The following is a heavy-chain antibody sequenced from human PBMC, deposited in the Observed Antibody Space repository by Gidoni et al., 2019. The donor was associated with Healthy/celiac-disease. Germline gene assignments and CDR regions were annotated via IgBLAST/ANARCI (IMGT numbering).Heavy chain of an antibody. D-gene: IGHD5-18*01. Sequence: EVQMLESGGGLVQPGGSRRLSCAASGITFSSYAMSWVRQGPGKGLEWVSAISGSGGSTYYADSLKGRFTISRDNSKNTLYLQMNSLRAEDTAVYYCAKDTEFIAMVLYYWGQGTLVTVSS. J-gene: IGHJ4*02. V-gene: IGHV3-23*01. CDR2: ISGSGGST. CDR3: AKDTEFIAMVLYY. CDR1: GITFSSYA.